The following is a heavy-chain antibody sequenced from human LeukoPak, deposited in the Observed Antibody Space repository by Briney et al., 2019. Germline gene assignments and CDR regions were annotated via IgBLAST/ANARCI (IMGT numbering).Heavy chain of an antibody. V-gene: IGHV4-34*01. J-gene: IGHJ1*01. CDR1: GGSFSGYY. CDR2: INHSGST. Sequence: SETLSLTCAVYGGSFSGYYWSWIRQPPGKGLEWIGEINHSGSTNYNPSLKSRVTISVDTSKNQFSLKLSSVTAADTAVYYCARGLGVVRPWAEYFQHWGQGTLVTVSS. D-gene: IGHD3-3*01. CDR3: ARGLGVVRPWAEYFQH.